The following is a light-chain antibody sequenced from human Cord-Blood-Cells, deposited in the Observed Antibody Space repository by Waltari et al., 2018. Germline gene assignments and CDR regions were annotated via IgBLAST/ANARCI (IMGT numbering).Light chain of an antibody. CDR3: AAWDDSLSVV. Sequence: QPVLTQPPSAYGTPGPRVPISCSGSRPNLGSNNVYWYQEPPGTAPKLLIYRNTQLPSGVPDRFSGSKSGTSASLAISGLRSEDEADYYCAAWDDSLSVVFGGGTKLTVL. CDR2: RNT. J-gene: IGLJ2*01. CDR1: RPNLGSNN. V-gene: IGLV1-47*01.